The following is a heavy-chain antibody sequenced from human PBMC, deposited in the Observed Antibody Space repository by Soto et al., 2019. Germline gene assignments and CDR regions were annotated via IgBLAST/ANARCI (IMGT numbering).Heavy chain of an antibody. Sequence: ASVKVSCKASGYTFTGYYMHWVRQAPGQGLEWMGWINPNSGGTNYAQKFQGWVTMTRDTSISTAYMELSRLRSDGTAVYYCARVLTVTRYCSGGSCYKDAFDIWGQGTMVTVSS. CDR2: INPNSGGT. CDR3: ARVLTVTRYCSGGSCYKDAFDI. CDR1: GYTFTGYY. D-gene: IGHD2-15*01. V-gene: IGHV1-2*04. J-gene: IGHJ3*02.